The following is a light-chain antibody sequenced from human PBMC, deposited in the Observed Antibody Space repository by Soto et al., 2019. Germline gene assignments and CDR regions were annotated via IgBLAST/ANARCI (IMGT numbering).Light chain of an antibody. CDR2: DVS. CDR3: SSYTSSITLV. Sequence: QSALTQPASVSGSPGQSITISCTGTSSDVGGYNYVSWYQQHPGKAPKLMIYDVSNRPSGVSNRFSGSKSGNTASLSISGLKAEDEADYYCSSYTSSITLVFGGGTKLAVI. J-gene: IGLJ2*01. CDR1: SSDVGGYNY. V-gene: IGLV2-14*03.